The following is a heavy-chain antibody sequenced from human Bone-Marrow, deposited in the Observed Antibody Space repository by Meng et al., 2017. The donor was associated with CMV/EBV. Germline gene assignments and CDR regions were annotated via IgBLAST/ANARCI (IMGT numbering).Heavy chain of an antibody. CDR2: INPNSGGT. J-gene: IGHJ3*02. CDR1: GYTFTGYY. Sequence: ASVKVSCKASGYTFTGYYMHWVRQAPGQGLEWMGWINPNSGGTNYAQKFQGRVTMARDTSISTAYMELSRLRSDDTAVYYCARIMIRGVINDAFDIWGQGTMVTVS. V-gene: IGHV1-2*02. CDR3: ARIMIRGVINDAFDI. D-gene: IGHD3-10*01.